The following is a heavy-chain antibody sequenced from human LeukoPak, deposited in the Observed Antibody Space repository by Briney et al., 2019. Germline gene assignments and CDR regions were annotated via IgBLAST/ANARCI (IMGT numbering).Heavy chain of an antibody. CDR3: ARTPTGFPNWFDS. J-gene: IGHJ5*01. CDR2: VTYTGNT. D-gene: IGHD3-9*01. CDR1: GATVTTYPYY. V-gene: IGHV4-39*07. Sequence: SETLSLTCSVSGATVTTYPYYWTWIRQPPGKGLEWIGSVTYTGNTFYNPSLQSRVTIPIDASKNQFSLNLSSVTAADTAIYFCARTPTGFPNWFDSWGRGTPVTVSS.